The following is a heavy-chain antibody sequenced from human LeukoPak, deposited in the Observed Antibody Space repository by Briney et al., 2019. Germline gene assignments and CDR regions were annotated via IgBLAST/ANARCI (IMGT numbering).Heavy chain of an antibody. J-gene: IGHJ4*02. CDR2: IKLDGSEK. CDR3: ARGFSGYR. Sequence: QSGGSLRLSCAASGFTFSNYWMSWVRQAPGKGLEWVANIKLDGSEKYYVDSVKGRFTISRDNGKNSLYLQMNSLRPGDTAVYYCARGFSGYRWGQGTLVTVSS. V-gene: IGHV3-7*01. CDR1: GFTFSNYW. D-gene: IGHD3-22*01.